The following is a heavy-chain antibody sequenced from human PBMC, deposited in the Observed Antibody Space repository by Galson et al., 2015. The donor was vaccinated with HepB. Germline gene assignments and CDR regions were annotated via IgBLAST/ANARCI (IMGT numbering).Heavy chain of an antibody. V-gene: IGHV1-69*13. Sequence: SVKVSCKASGGTFSSYATSWVRQAPGQGLEWMGGIIPIFGTANYAQKFQGRVTITADESTSTAYMELSSLRSEDTAVYYCARYYYDSSGYQYYYYYGMDVWGQGTTVTVSS. J-gene: IGHJ6*02. CDR2: IIPIFGTA. CDR1: GGTFSSYA. D-gene: IGHD3-22*01. CDR3: ARYYYDSSGYQYYYYYGMDV.